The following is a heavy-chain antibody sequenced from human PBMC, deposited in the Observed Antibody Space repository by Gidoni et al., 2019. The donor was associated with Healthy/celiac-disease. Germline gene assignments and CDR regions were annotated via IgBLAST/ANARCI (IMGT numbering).Heavy chain of an antibody. J-gene: IGHJ4*02. CDR1: GFTFSSYS. D-gene: IGHD3-22*01. CDR2: ISSSSSYI. V-gene: IGHV3-21*01. CDR3: QRGGYYYDSSGYPPSDY. Sequence: EVQLVESGGGLVKPGGALRLSCAASGFTFSSYSMNWVRQAPGKGLEWVSSISSSSSYIYYADSVKGRFTISRDNAKNSLYLQMNSLRAEDTAVYYCQRGGYYYDSSGYPPSDYWGQGTLVTVS.